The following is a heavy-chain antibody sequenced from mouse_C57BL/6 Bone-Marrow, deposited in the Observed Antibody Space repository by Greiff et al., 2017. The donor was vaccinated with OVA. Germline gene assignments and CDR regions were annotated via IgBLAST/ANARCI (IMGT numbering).Heavy chain of an antibody. CDR1: GYTFTDYE. CDR3: TSAYYSNYEDY. V-gene: IGHV1-15*01. CDR2: IDPETGGT. J-gene: IGHJ2*01. Sequence: QVQLQQSGAELVRPGASVTLSCKASGYTFTDYEMHWVKQTPVPGLEWIGAIDPETGGTAYNQKFKGKAILTADKSSSTAYMELRSLTSEDSAVYYCTSAYYSNYEDYWGQGTTLTVSS. D-gene: IGHD2-5*01.